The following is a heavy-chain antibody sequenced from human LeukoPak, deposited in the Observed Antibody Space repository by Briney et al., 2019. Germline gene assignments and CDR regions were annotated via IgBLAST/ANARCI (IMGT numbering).Heavy chain of an antibody. CDR3: ARHDVAWNDVYWFDP. J-gene: IGHJ5*02. D-gene: IGHD1-1*01. Sequence: GGSLRLSCAASGFTFSSYTMNWVRQAPGKWLEWVSSISSSGNAINYADSVKGRFTISRDNANNSLSLQMSSLRAEDTAVYYCARHDVAWNDVYWFDPWGQGTLVTVSS. CDR2: ISSSGNAI. CDR1: GFTFSSYT. V-gene: IGHV3-21*01.